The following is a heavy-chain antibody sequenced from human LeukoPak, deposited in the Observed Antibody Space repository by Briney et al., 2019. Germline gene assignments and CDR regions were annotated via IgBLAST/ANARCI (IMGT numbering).Heavy chain of an antibody. J-gene: IGHJ6*02. Sequence: GRSLRLSCAASGFTFSSYGMHWVRQAPGKGLEWVAVISYDGSNKYYADSVKGRFTISRDNSKNTLYLQMNSLRAEDTAVYYCAKDSRWGSRVYYYYGMDVWGQGTTVTVSS. V-gene: IGHV3-30*18. CDR1: GFTFSSYG. D-gene: IGHD6-13*01. CDR2: ISYDGSNK. CDR3: AKDSRWGSRVYYYYGMDV.